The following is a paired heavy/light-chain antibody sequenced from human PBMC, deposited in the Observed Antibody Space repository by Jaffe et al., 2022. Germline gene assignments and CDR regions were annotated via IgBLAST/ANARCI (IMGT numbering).Heavy chain of an antibody. CDR1: GYTFTSYA. D-gene: IGHD2-2*02. Sequence: QVQLVQSGAEVKKPGASVKVSCKASGYTFTSYAMHWVRQAPGQRLEWMGWINAGNGNTKYSQKFQGRVTITRDTSASTAYMELSSLRSEDTAVYYCARAPLGYCSSTSCYNDYWGQGTLVTVSS. CDR2: INAGNGNT. V-gene: IGHV1-3*01. J-gene: IGHJ4*02. CDR3: ARAPLGYCSSTSCYNDY.
Light chain of an antibody. CDR2: AAS. J-gene: IGKJ1*01. CDR3: QQYYSFPRT. Sequence: VIWMTQSPSLLSASTGDRVTISCRMSQGISSYLAWYQQKPGKAPELLIYAASTLQSGVPSRFSGSGSGTDFTLTISCLQSEDFATYYCQQYYSFPRTFGQGTKVEIK. V-gene: IGKV1D-8*01. CDR1: QGISSY.